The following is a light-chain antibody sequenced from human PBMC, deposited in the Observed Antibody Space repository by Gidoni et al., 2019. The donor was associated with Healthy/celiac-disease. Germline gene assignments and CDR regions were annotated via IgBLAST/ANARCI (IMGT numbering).Light chain of an antibody. Sequence: DIQMTQSPSSVSASVGDRVNLTCRASQGISRWLAWYQQKPGKAPKLLIYAASSLQSGVPSRFSGSGSVTDFTLTISSLQPEDFATYYCQQANSFPWTFGQXTKVEIK. V-gene: IGKV1-12*01. CDR1: QGISRW. CDR3: QQANSFPWT. CDR2: AAS. J-gene: IGKJ1*01.